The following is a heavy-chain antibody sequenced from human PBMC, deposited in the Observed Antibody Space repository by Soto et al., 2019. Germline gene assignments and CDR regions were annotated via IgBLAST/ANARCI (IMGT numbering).Heavy chain of an antibody. CDR2: IDPSDSQT. J-gene: IGHJ4*02. V-gene: IGHV5-10-1*01. Sequence: PXESLKISFKGCGYSFAGYWITWVRQNPGKGLEWMGRIDPSDSQTYYSPSFRGHVTISVTKSITTVFLQWSSLRASDTAMYYCARQIYDSDTGPNFQYYFDSWGQGTPVTVSS. D-gene: IGHD3-22*01. CDR1: GYSFAGYW. CDR3: ARQIYDSDTGPNFQYYFDS.